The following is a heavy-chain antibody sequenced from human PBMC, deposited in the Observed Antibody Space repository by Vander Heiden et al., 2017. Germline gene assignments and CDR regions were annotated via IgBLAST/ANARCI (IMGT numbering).Heavy chain of an antibody. CDR3: ARTSNGWFEIDV. V-gene: IGHV5-51*03. CDR2: IYPGDSDT. D-gene: IGHD6-19*01. CDR1: GYRFTRYW. J-gene: IGHJ6*02. Sequence: EVQPVQSGLEVKTPGESVKITCPVYGYRFTRYWIAWVRQMPGEGLEWMGIIYPGDSDTRYSPSFQGQVTISADKSISTAYLQWSSLQASDTAMYYCARTSNGWFEIDVWGQGTTVTVSS.